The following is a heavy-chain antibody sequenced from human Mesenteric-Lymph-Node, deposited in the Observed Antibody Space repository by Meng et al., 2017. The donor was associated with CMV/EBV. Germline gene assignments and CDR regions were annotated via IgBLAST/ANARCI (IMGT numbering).Heavy chain of an antibody. D-gene: IGHD3-22*01. CDR2: ISYDGSIK. Sequence: GESLKISCAASAFTFISYNMHWVRQAPGKGLEWVAVISYDGSIKFYADSVKGRFTITRDNSKNTLYVQMDSLRVDDTAVYYCARDVGEDYDTSGYVSNYFYYVDVWGQGTTVTVSS. CDR3: ARDVGEDYDTSGYVSNYFYYVDV. V-gene: IGHV3-30-3*01. J-gene: IGHJ6*02. CDR1: AFTFISYN.